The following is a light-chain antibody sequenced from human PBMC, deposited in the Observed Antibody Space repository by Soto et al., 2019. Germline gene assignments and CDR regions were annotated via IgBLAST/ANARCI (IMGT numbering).Light chain of an antibody. CDR1: SSNIGNNY. CDR2: DND. J-gene: IGLJ2*01. CDR3: ASWDRSRSVGV. V-gene: IGLV1-51*01. Sequence: QSVLTQPPSVSAAPGQKVTISCSGSSSNIGNNYVFWYQQLPGTAPKLLIYDNDNRPSGIPDRFSGSKSGTSATLGITGLQTGDEADYYCASWDRSRSVGVFGGGTKLTVL.